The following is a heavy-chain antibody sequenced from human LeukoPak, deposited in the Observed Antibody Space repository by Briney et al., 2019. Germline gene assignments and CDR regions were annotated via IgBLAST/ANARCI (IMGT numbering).Heavy chain of an antibody. V-gene: IGHV3-23*01. CDR1: GFTFSNYS. D-gene: IGHD6-13*01. CDR3: ARIYSSRGQLGGAFDI. J-gene: IGHJ3*02. Sequence: PGGSLRLSCAASGFTFSNYSMSWVRQAPGKGLEWVSTISGTGGTTYYADSVKGRFTISRDNSKNTLFLQFNSLRADDTAVYYCARIYSSRGQLGGAFDIWGQGTMVTVSS. CDR2: ISGTGGTT.